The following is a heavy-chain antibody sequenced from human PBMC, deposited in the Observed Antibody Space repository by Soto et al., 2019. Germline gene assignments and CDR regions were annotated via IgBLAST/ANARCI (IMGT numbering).Heavy chain of an antibody. CDR3: TRDPTDSRTSDY. CDR1: GFTVSNAY. V-gene: IGHV3-66*01. Sequence: GGSLRLSCAASGFTVSNAYLSWVRQAPGRGLEWVSVIYSDCRTFYADSVKGRFTISRDNSKNTLYLQMISLRAEDTAVYYCTRDPTDSRTSDYWGQGTLVTVSS. D-gene: IGHD3-22*01. J-gene: IGHJ4*02. CDR2: IYSDCRT.